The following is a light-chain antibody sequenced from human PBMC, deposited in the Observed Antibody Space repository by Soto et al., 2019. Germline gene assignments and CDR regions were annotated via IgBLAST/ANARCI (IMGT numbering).Light chain of an antibody. Sequence: QSALTQPASVSGSPGQSITISCTGTSSDVGGYNYVSWYQQHPGKAPKLMIYEVYIRPSGASHRFSGSKSGNTASLTISGLHAEDAADYYCSSSTGGAVVFGGGTKVTVL. CDR1: SSDVGGYNY. CDR3: SSSTGGAVV. V-gene: IGLV2-14*01. CDR2: EVY. J-gene: IGLJ2*01.